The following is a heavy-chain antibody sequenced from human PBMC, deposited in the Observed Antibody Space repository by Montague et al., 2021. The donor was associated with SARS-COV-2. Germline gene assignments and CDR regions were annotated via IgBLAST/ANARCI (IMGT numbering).Heavy chain of an antibody. Sequence: SLRLSCAASVFTFSSYEMNLVRQAPGKGLEWVSYISGTGSTIFYXDSVKGRFTISRDNAKNSLYLQMNSLRAEDTAVYYCASRAPTRIVLMVYAIGGYFDYWGQGTLVTVSS. V-gene: IGHV3-48*03. CDR3: ASRAPTRIVLMVYAIGGYFDY. J-gene: IGHJ4*02. CDR1: VFTFSSYE. CDR2: ISGTGSTI. D-gene: IGHD2-8*01.